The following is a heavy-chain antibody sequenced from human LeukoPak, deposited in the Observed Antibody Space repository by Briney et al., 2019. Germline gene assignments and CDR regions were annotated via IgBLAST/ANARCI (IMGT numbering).Heavy chain of an antibody. CDR1: GFTFSSYG. V-gene: IGHV3-30*02. CDR3: AREVIAAADIDY. D-gene: IGHD6-13*01. CDR2: IRYDGSNK. J-gene: IGHJ4*02. Sequence: GGSLRLSCAASGFTFSSYGMHWVRQAPGKGLEWVAFIRYDGSNKYYADSVKGRFTISRDNAKNSLYLQMNSLRAEDTAVYYCAREVIAAADIDYWGQGTLVTVSS.